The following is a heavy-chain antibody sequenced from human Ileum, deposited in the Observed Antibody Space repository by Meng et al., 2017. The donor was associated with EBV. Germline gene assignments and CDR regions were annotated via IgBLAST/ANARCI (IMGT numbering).Heavy chain of an antibody. CDR2: IYWDDDK. CDR1: GFSLSTSGVA. Sequence: FKVSCPPAVNPTPTLTLPCTFSGFSLSTSGVAVGWIRQPPGKALEWLALIYWDDDKRYSPSLKTRLIITKDTSKNQVVLTMTNMDPVDTATYYCAHNNHDGGGHYDYWGQGALVTVSS. D-gene: IGHD3-22*01. V-gene: IGHV2-5*02. J-gene: IGHJ4*02. CDR3: AHNNHDGGGHYDY.